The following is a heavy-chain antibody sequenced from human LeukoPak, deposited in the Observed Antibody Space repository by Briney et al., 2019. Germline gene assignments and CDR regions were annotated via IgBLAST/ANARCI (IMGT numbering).Heavy chain of an antibody. CDR3: ARGDVVAPPYYYYGMDV. V-gene: IGHV4-34*01. Sequence: SSETLSLPCAVYGGSFSGYYWSWIRQPPGKGLEWIGEINHSGSTNYNPSLKSRVTISVDTSKNQFSLKLSSVTAADTAVYYCARGDVVAPPYYYYGMDVWGQGTTVTVSS. J-gene: IGHJ6*02. CDR2: INHSGST. CDR1: GGSFSGYY. D-gene: IGHD2-2*01.